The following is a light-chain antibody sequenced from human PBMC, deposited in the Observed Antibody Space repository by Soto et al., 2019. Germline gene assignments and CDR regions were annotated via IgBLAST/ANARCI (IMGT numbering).Light chain of an antibody. CDR1: RSDVGGYNY. CDR3: SSYMPTNTLVV. Sequence: QSVLTQPASVSGSPGQSITISCTGTRSDVGGYNYVSWYQQHPGKAPKLMIYEVTGRPSGVSNRFSGSKSGNTASLTISGLQAEDAAHYYCSSYMPTNTLVVFGGGTKVTVL. J-gene: IGLJ2*01. V-gene: IGLV2-14*01. CDR2: EVT.